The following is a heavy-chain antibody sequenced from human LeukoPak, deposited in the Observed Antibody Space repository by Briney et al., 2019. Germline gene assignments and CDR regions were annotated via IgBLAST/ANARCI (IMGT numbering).Heavy chain of an antibody. CDR1: GFTFNTYP. Sequence: GGSLRLSCAASGFTFNTYPVHWVRQAPGKGLEWVAVISYDGSIRNYADSVKGRFTISRDNPKNTLYLEMNSLRVEDTAVYYCARPAYCGGDCYAQFDYWGQGILVTVSS. CDR2: ISYDGSIR. J-gene: IGHJ4*02. D-gene: IGHD2-21*01. CDR3: ARPAYCGGDCYAQFDY. V-gene: IGHV3-30-3*01.